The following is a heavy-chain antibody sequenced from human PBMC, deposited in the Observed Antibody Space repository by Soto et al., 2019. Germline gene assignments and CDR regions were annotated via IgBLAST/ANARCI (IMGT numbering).Heavy chain of an antibody. CDR1: GGSISSYY. CDR2: IYASGST. CDR3: ARGQALYDSSGYYYYYYGMDV. V-gene: IGHV4-4*07. J-gene: IGHJ6*02. D-gene: IGHD3-22*01. Sequence: SETLSLTCTVSGGSISSYYWSWIRQPAGKGLEWIGRIYASGSTNYNPSLKSRVTMSVDTSKNQFSLKLSSVTAADTAVYYCARGQALYDSSGYYYYYYGMDVWGQGTTVTV.